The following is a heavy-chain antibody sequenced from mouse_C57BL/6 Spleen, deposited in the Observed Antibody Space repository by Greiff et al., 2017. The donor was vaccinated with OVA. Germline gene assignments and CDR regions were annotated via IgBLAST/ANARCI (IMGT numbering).Heavy chain of an antibody. CDR3: ARGEMSWDVGAMDY. D-gene: IGHD4-1*01. V-gene: IGHV1-69*01. CDR2: IDPSDSYT. CDR1: GYTFTSYW. Sequence: QVQLQQSGAELVMPGASVKLSCKASGYTFTSYWMHWVKQRPGQGLEWIGEIDPSDSYTNYNQKFKGKSTLTVDKSSSTAYMQLSSLTSEDSAVYYCARGEMSWDVGAMDYWGQGTSVTVSS. J-gene: IGHJ4*01.